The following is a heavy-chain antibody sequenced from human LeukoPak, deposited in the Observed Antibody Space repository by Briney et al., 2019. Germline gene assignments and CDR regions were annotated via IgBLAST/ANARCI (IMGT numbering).Heavy chain of an antibody. Sequence: ASVKVSCKASGYTFTDYAMHWVRQAPGQRLEWMGWINAGNDNTRYSQEFQGRVTITRDTSASTAYMELRRLRSDDTAVYYCARLAYCSSTSCTGHFDYWGQGTQVTVSS. CDR1: GYTFTDYA. CDR3: ARLAYCSSTSCTGHFDY. D-gene: IGHD2-2*01. CDR2: INAGNDNT. J-gene: IGHJ4*02. V-gene: IGHV1-3*01.